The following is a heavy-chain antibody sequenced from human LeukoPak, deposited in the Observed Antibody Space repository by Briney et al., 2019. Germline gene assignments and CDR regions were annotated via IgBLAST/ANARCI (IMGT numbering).Heavy chain of an antibody. CDR3: ARHAREGIVGATTANWFDP. J-gene: IGHJ5*02. CDR2: INHSGST. Sequence: TSETLSLTCAVYGGSFSGYYWSWIRQPPGKGLEWIGEINHSGSTNYNPSLKSRVTISVDTSKNQFSLKLSSVTAADTAVYYCARHAREGIVGATTANWFDPWGQGTLVTVSS. D-gene: IGHD1-26*01. V-gene: IGHV4-34*01. CDR1: GGSFSGYY.